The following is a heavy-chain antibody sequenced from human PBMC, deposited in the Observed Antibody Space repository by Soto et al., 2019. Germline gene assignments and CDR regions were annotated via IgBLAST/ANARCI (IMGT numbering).Heavy chain of an antibody. D-gene: IGHD3-16*01. Sequence: QVQLVESGGGVVQPGRSLRLSCAASGFTFSSYGMHWVRQAPGKGLEWVAVISYDGSNKYYADSVKGRFTISRDNSKNTLYLHMNSLRAEDTAVYYCAKGPLRLEYYFDYWGQGTLVTVSS. CDR1: GFTFSSYG. J-gene: IGHJ4*02. V-gene: IGHV3-30*18. CDR3: AKGPLRLEYYFDY. CDR2: ISYDGSNK.